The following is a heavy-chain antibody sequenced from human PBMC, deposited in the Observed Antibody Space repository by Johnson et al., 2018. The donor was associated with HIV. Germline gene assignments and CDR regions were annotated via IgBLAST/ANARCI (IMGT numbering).Heavy chain of an antibody. J-gene: IGHJ3*02. Sequence: VHLVESGGGLVQPGGSRRLYCAASGFIFSVYWMTWVRQAPGQGLEWVANIKQDGSEKYYVDSVKDRFTISRDNAKNSLYRQMNSLRAEDTAVYYCARDPPWPMRNAFDIWGQGTLVTVSS. V-gene: IGHV3-7*01. CDR1: GFIFSVYW. CDR3: ARDPPWPMRNAFDI. D-gene: IGHD5-12*01. CDR2: IKQDGSEK.